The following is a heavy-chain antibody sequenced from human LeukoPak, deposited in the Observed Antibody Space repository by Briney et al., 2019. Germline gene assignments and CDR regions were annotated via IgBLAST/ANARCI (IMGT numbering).Heavy chain of an antibody. D-gene: IGHD2-15*01. CDR3: ARDSLDIVVVVAATGAFDI. V-gene: IGHV3-21*01. Sequence: KPGGSLRLSCAASGFTFSSYSMNWVRQAPGKGLEWVSSISSSSNYIYYADSVKGRFTISRDNAKNSLYLQMNSLRAEDTAVYYCARDSLDIVVVVAATGAFDIWGQGTMVTVSS. CDR2: ISSSSNYI. J-gene: IGHJ3*02. CDR1: GFTFSSYS.